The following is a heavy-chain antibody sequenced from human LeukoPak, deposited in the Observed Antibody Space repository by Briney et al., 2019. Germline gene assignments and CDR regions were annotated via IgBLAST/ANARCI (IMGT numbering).Heavy chain of an antibody. J-gene: IGHJ4*02. CDR3: ARIYSRGWSLDY. Sequence: SETLSLTCSVSGGSISSYYWTWIRQSAGKGLEWIGRMYTSGSTKYSPSFESRVTMSGDASKNQFSLRLNSVTAADTAIHYCARIYSRGWSLDYWGPGTLVTVSS. CDR1: GGSISSYY. CDR2: MYTSGST. D-gene: IGHD6-19*01. V-gene: IGHV4-4*07.